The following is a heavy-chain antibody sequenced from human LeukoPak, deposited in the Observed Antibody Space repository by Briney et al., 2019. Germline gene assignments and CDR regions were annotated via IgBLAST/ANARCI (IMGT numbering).Heavy chain of an antibody. CDR3: VRDRAKGRAWVELDP. CDR2: LYSNGCT. D-gene: IGHD2-21*01. CDR1: VSSVSSYG. J-gene: IGHJ5*02. Sequence: GGSLRLSCVASVSSVSSYGMSWVRQAPGKAPEWVSLLYSNGCTYYADSVKGRFIISRDNSKKTLYLQMNNLRVDDAAVYHCVRDRAKGRAWVELDPWGQGTVVTVSS. V-gene: IGHV3-66*03.